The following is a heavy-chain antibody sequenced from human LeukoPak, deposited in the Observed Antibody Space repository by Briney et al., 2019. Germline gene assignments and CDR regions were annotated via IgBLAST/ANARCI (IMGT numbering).Heavy chain of an antibody. J-gene: IGHJ3*02. CDR2: INPSGGGT. CDR3: ARDWGHYYDSSGPSYPVGAFDI. V-gene: IGHV1-46*01. CDR1: GYTFTSYY. Sequence: PVASVKVSCKASGYTFTSYYMHWVRQAPGQGLEWMGIINPSGGGTSYAQKFQGRVTMTRDTSTSTVYMELSSLRSEDTAVYYCARDWGHYYDSSGPSYPVGAFDIWGQGTMVTVSS. D-gene: IGHD3-22*01.